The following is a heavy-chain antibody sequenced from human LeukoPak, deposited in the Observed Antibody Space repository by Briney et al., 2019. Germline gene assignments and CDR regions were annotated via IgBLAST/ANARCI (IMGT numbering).Heavy chain of an antibody. CDR3: AKGSYYDSSGSFYFDY. V-gene: IGHV3-11*01. Sequence: GGSLRLSCAASGFTFSDYYMSWIRQAPGKGLEWASYISTTSTTIYYPDSVKGRFTISRDNSKNTLYVQVNSLGTEDTAAYYCAKGSYYDSSGSFYFDYWGQGTLVTVSS. D-gene: IGHD3-22*01. CDR1: GFTFSDYY. CDR2: ISTTSTTI. J-gene: IGHJ4*02.